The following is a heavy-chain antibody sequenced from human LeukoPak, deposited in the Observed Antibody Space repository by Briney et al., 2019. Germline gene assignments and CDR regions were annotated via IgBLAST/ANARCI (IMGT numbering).Heavy chain of an antibody. CDR1: GYTFTAYP. Sequence: GASVKVSCKASGYTFTAYPIHWVRQAPGQRLEWMGWSNAGNGDIKYSQDFQGRVTITGDASASTTYMELSSLTSDDMAVYYCARDQRGPFDIWGQGTMVTVSS. CDR3: ARDQRGPFDI. V-gene: IGHV1-3*02. CDR2: SNAGNGDI. J-gene: IGHJ3*02.